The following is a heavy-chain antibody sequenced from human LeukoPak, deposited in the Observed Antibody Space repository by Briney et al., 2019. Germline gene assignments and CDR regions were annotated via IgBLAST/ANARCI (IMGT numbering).Heavy chain of an antibody. D-gene: IGHD5-18*01. V-gene: IGHV3-30*18. Sequence: GGSLRLSCAASGFAFSSYGMHWVRQAPGKGLEWMAVVSYDGSNKYYADSVKGRFTISRDNSKNTLYLQMNSLRVEDTAVYYCAKDVIKGSPLWVDYFDYWGQGTLVTVSS. CDR3: AKDVIKGSPLWVDYFDY. J-gene: IGHJ4*02. CDR2: VSYDGSNK. CDR1: GFAFSSYG.